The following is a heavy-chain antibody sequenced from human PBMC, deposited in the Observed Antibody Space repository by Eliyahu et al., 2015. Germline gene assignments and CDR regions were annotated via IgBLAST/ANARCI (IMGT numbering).Heavy chain of an antibody. CDR1: GFTFSAXW. D-gene: IGHD2-8*02. J-gene: IGHJ4*02. Sequence: EVQLVESGGGLVQPGASLXLSXAASGFTFSAXWLHWVRQVPGKGXVWVSHVTTDGTTGYADSVKGRFTISRDNAKNTLYLQMNSLRVEDTAIYYCFSSGGLWGQGTVVTVSS. CDR3: FSSGGL. CDR2: VTTDGTT. V-gene: IGHV3-74*01.